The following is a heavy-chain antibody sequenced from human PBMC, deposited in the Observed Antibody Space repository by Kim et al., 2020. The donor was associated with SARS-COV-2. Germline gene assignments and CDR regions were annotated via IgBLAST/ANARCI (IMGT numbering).Heavy chain of an antibody. CDR2: ISYDGSNK. J-gene: IGHJ6*02. Sequence: GGSLRLSCAASGFTFSSYGMHWVRQAPGKGLEWVAVISYDGSNKYYADSVKGRFTISRDNSKNTLYLQMNSLRAEDTAVYYCAKDEVKRYYYGSGSYYKSDYYYYGMDVWGQGTTVTVSS. V-gene: IGHV3-30*18. CDR1: GFTFSSYG. CDR3: AKDEVKRYYYGSGSYYKSDYYYYGMDV. D-gene: IGHD3-10*01.